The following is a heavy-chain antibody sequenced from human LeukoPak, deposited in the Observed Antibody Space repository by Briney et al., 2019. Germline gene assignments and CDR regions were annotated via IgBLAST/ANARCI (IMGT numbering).Heavy chain of an antibody. V-gene: IGHV3-23*01. D-gene: IGHD6-13*01. Sequence: PGGSLRLFCAVSGFTFSSYAMNWVRQAPGKGLEWVSTISGSGGSTYYADSVKGRFTISRDNSMSTLYLQMNSLRAEDTAFYYCTKRAAAGLLDYWGQGTLVTVSS. J-gene: IGHJ4*02. CDR3: TKRAAAGLLDY. CDR1: GFTFSSYA. CDR2: ISGSGGST.